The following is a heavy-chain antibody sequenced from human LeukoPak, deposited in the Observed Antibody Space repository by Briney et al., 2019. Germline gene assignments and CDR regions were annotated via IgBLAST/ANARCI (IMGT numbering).Heavy chain of an antibody. CDR3: ARCRKYSSSSEAFDI. Sequence: GGSLRLSCAASGFTFSSYSMNWVRQAPGKGLEWVSSISSSSSYIYYADSVKGRFTISRDNAKNSLYLQMNSLRAEDTAVYYCARCRKYSSSSEAFDIWGQGTMVTVSS. V-gene: IGHV3-21*01. J-gene: IGHJ3*02. CDR2: ISSSSSYI. D-gene: IGHD6-6*01. CDR1: GFTFSSYS.